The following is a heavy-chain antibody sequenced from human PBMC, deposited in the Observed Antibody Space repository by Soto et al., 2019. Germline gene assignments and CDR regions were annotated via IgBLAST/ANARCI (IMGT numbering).Heavy chain of an antibody. J-gene: IGHJ4*02. CDR3: AREPLAHSYFDL. V-gene: IGHV4-4*07. Sequence: SETLSLTCTVSGGSISGYYWSWIRQPAGKGLEWIGRMYNSERTNYNPSLESRVTMSMDTSKNQFSLKLTSVTAADTAVYFCAREPLAHSYFDLWGQGTLVTVSS. CDR2: MYNSERT. CDR1: GGSISGYY.